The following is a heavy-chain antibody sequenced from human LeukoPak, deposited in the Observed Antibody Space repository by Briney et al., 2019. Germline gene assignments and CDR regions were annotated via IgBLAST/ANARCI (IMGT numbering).Heavy chain of an antibody. Sequence: GRSLRLSCAASGFTFNSFGMHWVREAPGKGLEWVAVISFDGSSKYYADSVKGRITISRDNSRNTLYLQMNGLRAEDTAMYYCASGTYLYYFDYWGQGDLVTVSS. CDR2: ISFDGSSK. J-gene: IGHJ4*02. CDR1: GFTFNSFG. V-gene: IGHV3-30*03. CDR3: ASGTYLYYFDY. D-gene: IGHD1-26*01.